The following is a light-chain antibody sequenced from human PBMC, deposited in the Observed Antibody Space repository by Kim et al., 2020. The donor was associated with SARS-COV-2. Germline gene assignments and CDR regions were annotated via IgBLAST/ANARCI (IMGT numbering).Light chain of an antibody. CDR1: HSISVF. J-gene: IGKJ2*01. CDR3: QQTFTTPYT. Sequence: DIQLTQSPSPLSASIGDTVAITCRASHSISVFLNWYQQKPGKAPKLLIYCASSLQRGVPSRFSGSGSGTDFTLTINSLQPEDFATYYCQQTFTTPYTFGQGTKLEI. V-gene: IGKV1-39*01. CDR2: CAS.